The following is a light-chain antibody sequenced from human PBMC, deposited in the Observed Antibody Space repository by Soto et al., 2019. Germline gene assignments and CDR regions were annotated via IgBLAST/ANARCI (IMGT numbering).Light chain of an antibody. Sequence: SYELAQPPSVSVSPGQTASITCSGETMGNEYVSWYQQRPGQSPVLVIYQDDKRPSGIPERISASNSGNTATLTISGTQAMDEADYYCHAWDRNTVVFGGGTKLTVL. CDR2: QDD. V-gene: IGLV3-1*01. CDR3: HAWDRNTVV. CDR1: TMGNEY. J-gene: IGLJ2*01.